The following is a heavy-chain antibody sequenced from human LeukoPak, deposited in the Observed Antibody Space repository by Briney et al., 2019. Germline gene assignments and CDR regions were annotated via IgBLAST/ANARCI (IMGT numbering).Heavy chain of an antibody. CDR3: ARGYSGYEPHSWYGSSIYYFYYMDV. D-gene: IGHD5-12*01. CDR1: GFSFSSYW. V-gene: IGHV3-23*01. Sequence: GGSLRLSCAASGFSFSSYWMSWVRQAPGKGLEWVSTISGNGGKTDYADSVKGRITLSRDDSKNTLHLLLNSVTAEDTAVYYCARGYSGYEPHSWYGSSIYYFYYMDVWGKGTTVTVSS. J-gene: IGHJ6*03. CDR2: ISGNGGKT.